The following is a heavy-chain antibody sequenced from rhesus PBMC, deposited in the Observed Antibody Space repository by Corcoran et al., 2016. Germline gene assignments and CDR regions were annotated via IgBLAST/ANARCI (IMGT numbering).Heavy chain of an antibody. CDR2: IYGSSTST. CDR1: GGSLSDSYR. CDR3: ARASSITIFGLATDVSFDY. Sequence: QVQLQESGPGVVKPSETPSLTCAVSGGSLSDSYRWSWIRQPPGKGLEGMGYIYGSSTSTNYNPSLKSRVTISKDTSKNQFSLKLSSVTAADTAVYYCARASSITIFGLATDVSFDYWGQGVLVTVSS. V-gene: IGHV4S10*01. D-gene: IGHD3-3*01. J-gene: IGHJ4*01.